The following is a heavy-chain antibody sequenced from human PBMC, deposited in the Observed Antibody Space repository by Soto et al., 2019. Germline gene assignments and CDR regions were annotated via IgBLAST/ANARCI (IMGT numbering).Heavy chain of an antibody. CDR2: IYYSGST. CDR3: ARGSGIAAAGQIKILRLYYYYGMDV. D-gene: IGHD6-13*01. CDR1: GGSISSYY. V-gene: IGHV4-59*01. Sequence: SETLSLTCTVSGGSISSYYWSWIRQPPGKGLEWIGYIYYSGSTNYNPSLKSRVTISVDTSKNQFSLKLSSVTAADTAVYYCARGSGIAAAGQIKILRLYYYYGMDVWGQGTTVTVSS. J-gene: IGHJ6*02.